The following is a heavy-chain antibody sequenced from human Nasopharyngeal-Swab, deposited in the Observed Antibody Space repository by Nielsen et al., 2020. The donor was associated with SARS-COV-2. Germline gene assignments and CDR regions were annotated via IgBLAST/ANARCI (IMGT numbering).Heavy chain of an antibody. D-gene: IGHD3-22*01. CDR1: GFTFTSSA. V-gene: IGHV1-58*01. CDR2: IVVGSGNT. CDR3: AAAASYDSSGYYSDY. Sequence: KVSCKASGFTFTSSAVQWVRQARGQRLEWIGWIVVGSGNTNYAQKFQERVTITRDMSTSTAYMELSSLRSGDTAVYYCAAAASYDSSGYYSDYWGQGTLVTVSS. J-gene: IGHJ4*02.